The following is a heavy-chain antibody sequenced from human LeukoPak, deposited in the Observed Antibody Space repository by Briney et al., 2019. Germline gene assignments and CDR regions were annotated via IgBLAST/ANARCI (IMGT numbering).Heavy chain of an antibody. CDR2: IDDSGNT. J-gene: IGHJ4*02. CDR1: GGSIIRGGYF. Sequence: SETLSHTCTVSGGSIIRGGYFWSWVRQHPGKGLEWIGYIDDSGNTLYNPSLKSRVTISEDTSKDQFSLKLNSVTAADTAVYYCATDSSGYRIFDYWGQGTLVTVSS. CDR3: ATDSSGYRIFDY. V-gene: IGHV4-31*03. D-gene: IGHD3-22*01.